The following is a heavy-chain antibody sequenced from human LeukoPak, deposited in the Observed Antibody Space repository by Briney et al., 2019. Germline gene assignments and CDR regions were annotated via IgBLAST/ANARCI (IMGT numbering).Heavy chain of an antibody. J-gene: IGHJ4*02. V-gene: IGHV4-4*02. CDR1: GGSISSSNW. D-gene: IGHD4-17*01. CDR3: SRDHYGDYVPFDY. CDR2: IYHSGST. Sequence: SGTLSLTCAVSGGSISSSNWWSWVRPPPGKGRGWIGEIYHSGSTNYNPSLKSRVTISVNKSKNQFSLKPGSVTAADTAVYYCSRDHYGDYVPFDYWGQGTLVPVSS.